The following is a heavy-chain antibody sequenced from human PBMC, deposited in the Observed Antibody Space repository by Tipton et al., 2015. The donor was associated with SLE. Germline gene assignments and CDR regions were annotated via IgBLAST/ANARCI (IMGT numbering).Heavy chain of an antibody. CDR1: GGSIRSSTYY. V-gene: IGHV4-39*07. CDR3: ARAVGDTSGYLDY. Sequence: TLSLTCTVSGGSIRSSTYYWGWIRQPPGKGLEWIGSLDYSGSTYSNPSLKSRINISVDTSKNQFSLKLRSVTAADTAVYYCARAVGDTSGYLDYWGLGALVTVSS. D-gene: IGHD3-22*01. J-gene: IGHJ4*02. CDR2: LDYSGST.